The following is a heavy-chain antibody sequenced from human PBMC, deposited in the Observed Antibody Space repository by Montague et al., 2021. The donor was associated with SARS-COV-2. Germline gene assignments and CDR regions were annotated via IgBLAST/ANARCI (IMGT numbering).Heavy chain of an antibody. Sequence: SETLSLTCVVSGDSIRTANCWSWVRLPPGKGLVWFGEIYHSGSTKYKQSLQSRVSISVDKSWNQFSLRLISVTAADTAIYYCARKGSVRSDLAYWGQGTLVTVSS. V-gene: IGHV4-4*02. J-gene: IGHJ4*02. CDR2: IYHSGST. D-gene: IGHD3-10*01. CDR1: GDSIRTANC. CDR3: ARKGSVRSDLAY.